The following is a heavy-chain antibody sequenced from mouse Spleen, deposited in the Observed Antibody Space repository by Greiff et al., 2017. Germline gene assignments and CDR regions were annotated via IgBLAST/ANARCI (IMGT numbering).Heavy chain of an antibody. CDR1: GYTFTSYW. D-gene: IGHD2-4*01. J-gene: IGHJ4*01. CDR2: INPSNGGT. V-gene: IGHV1-53*01. CDR3: ARWGLYCDYDAGVGAMDC. Sequence: QVQLQQPGTELVKPGASVKLSCKASGYTFTSYWMHWVKQRPGQGLEWIGNINPSNGGTNYNEKFKSKATLTVDKSSSTAYMQLSSLTSEDSAVYYCARWGLYCDYDAGVGAMDCWGQGTSVTGSS.